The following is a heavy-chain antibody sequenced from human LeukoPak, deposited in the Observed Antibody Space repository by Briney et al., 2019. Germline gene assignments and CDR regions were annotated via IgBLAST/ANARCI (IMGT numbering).Heavy chain of an antibody. J-gene: IGHJ4*02. D-gene: IGHD2-2*01. Sequence: ASVKVSCKASGYTFTSYGISWVRHAPGQGLEWMGWISGNNDNPNYGQKFQGRFTVTTDSSTSTAYMELRNLRLDDTAVYYCARDGTSTDDYWGQGTLVTVSS. V-gene: IGHV1-18*01. CDR1: GYTFTSYG. CDR2: ISGNNDNP. CDR3: ARDGTSTDDY.